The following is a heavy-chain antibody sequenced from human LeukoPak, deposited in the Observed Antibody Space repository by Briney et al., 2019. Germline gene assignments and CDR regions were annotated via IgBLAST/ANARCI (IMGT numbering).Heavy chain of an antibody. V-gene: IGHV3-30*03. J-gene: IGHJ4*02. CDR3: ARDLPPLDY. Sequence: QPGGSLRLSCAASGFTFSSFGMHWVRRAPGKGLEWVAVISYDGSNKYYADSVKGRYTISRDNSKNTLYLQMNSLRVEDTAIYYCARDLPPLDYWGQGTLVTVSS. CDR1: GFTFSSFG. CDR2: ISYDGSNK.